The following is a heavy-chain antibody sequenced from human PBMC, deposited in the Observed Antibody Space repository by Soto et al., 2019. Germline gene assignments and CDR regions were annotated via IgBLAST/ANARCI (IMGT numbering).Heavy chain of an antibody. CDR2: ISNSGST. CDR1: GFTFRNCA. V-gene: IGHV3-23*01. J-gene: IGHJ4*02. D-gene: IGHD2-2*01. Sequence: GGSLRLSCTASGFTFRNCAMNWVRQAPGRGLEWVSTISNSGSTYYADAEKGRFNISRDISKNTLYLQMSSLRADDTALYYCAKDREGYCSSTSCLYYFDSWGQGTQVTVSS. CDR3: AKDREGYCSSTSCLYYFDS.